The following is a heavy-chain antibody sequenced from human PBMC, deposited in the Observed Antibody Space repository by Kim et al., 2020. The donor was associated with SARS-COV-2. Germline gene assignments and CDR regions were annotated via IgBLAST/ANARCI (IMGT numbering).Heavy chain of an antibody. CDR3: ARSVDTAMVSLYYYYYYGMDV. D-gene: IGHD5-18*01. V-gene: IGHV1-46*01. CDR2: INPSGGST. CDR1: GYTFTRYY. Sequence: ASVKVSCKASGYTFTRYYMHWVRQAPGQGLEWMGIINPSGGSTSYAQKFQGRVTMTRDTSTSTVYMELSSLRSEDTAVYYCARSVDTAMVSLYYYYYYGMDVWGQGTTVTVS. J-gene: IGHJ6*02.